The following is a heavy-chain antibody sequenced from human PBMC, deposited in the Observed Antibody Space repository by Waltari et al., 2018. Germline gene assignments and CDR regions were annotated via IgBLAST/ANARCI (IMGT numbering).Heavy chain of an antibody. CDR2: FNPNRGGT. D-gene: IGHD3-10*01. Sequence: QVQLEQSGAEVKKPGASVKVSGKATGYTVTGDYMHWGRQAPGQVLAWMVRFNPNRGGTNYAQQFQGRVTMTRDTSISPAYMELSRLRSDDTAVYYCARFFRDAFDIWGQGTMVTVSS. J-gene: IGHJ3*02. CDR3: ARFFRDAFDI. V-gene: IGHV1-2*06. CDR1: GYTVTGDY.